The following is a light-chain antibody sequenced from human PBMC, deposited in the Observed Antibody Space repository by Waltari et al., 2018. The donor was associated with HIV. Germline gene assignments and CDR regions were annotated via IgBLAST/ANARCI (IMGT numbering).Light chain of an antibody. J-gene: IGLJ2*01. CDR2: RKN. CDR1: SSNIGSYY. V-gene: IGLV1-47*01. Sequence: QSVLTQPPSASGTPGQRVTISCSGSSSNIGSYYVYWYQQLPGTAPKLLIYRKNQRPSGVPDRFSGSKSGTSASLAINGLRSEDEADYYCAAWTDSLTAVVFGGGTKLSVL. CDR3: AAWTDSLTAVV.